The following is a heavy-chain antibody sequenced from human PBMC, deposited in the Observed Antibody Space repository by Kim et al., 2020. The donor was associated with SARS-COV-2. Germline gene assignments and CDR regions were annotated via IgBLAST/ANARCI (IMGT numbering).Heavy chain of an antibody. J-gene: IGHJ6*03. Sequence: SVKGRFTISRDNAKNSLYLQRNSLRDEDTSVYYCARVRTVTTYSYYYLDVWGEGTTVSVSS. CDR3: ARVRTVTTYSYYYLDV. V-gene: IGHV3-48*02. D-gene: IGHD4-17*01.